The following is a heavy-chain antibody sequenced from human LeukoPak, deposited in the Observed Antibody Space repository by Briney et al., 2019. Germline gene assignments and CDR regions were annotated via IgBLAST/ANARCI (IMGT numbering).Heavy chain of an antibody. CDR2: MYYSGST. J-gene: IGHJ5*02. D-gene: IGHD6-6*01. CDR1: GGSISSYY. V-gene: IGHV4-59*12. CDR3: AREIGGIAARPNWFDP. Sequence: PSETLSLTFTVSGGSISSYYWSWIRQPPGKGLEWIGYMYYSGSTNYNPSLKSRVTISVDTSKNQFSLKLSSVTAADTAVYYGAREIGGIAARPNWFDPWGQGTLVTVSS.